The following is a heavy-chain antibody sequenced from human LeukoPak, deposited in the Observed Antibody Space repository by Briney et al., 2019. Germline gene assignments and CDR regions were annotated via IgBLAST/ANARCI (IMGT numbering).Heavy chain of an antibody. D-gene: IGHD6-13*01. V-gene: IGHV3-23*01. CDR3: ARDPSSSWYDAFDI. CDR2: SSGRGVNT. CDR1: GFTFSSYA. Sequence: GSLRLACAASGFTFSSYAMKWVRQAPGGGLEGVAGSSGRGVNTFYAHSVTGRFTISRDNSKHTLYLQMNSLRAEDTAVYYCARDPSSSWYDAFDIWGQGTMVTVSS. J-gene: IGHJ3*02.